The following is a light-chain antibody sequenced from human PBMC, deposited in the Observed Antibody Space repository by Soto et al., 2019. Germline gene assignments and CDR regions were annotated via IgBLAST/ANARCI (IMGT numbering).Light chain of an antibody. V-gene: IGKV3-20*01. CDR3: QPYGSSPPYT. J-gene: IGKJ2*01. Sequence: EIVLTQSPGTLSLSPGERATLSCRASQSVSSSYLAWYQQKPGQAPRLLIYGASSRATGIPDRFSGSGSGTDFTLNISRLEPEDFAVYYCQPYGSSPPYTFGQGTKLEIK. CDR2: GAS. CDR1: QSVSSSY.